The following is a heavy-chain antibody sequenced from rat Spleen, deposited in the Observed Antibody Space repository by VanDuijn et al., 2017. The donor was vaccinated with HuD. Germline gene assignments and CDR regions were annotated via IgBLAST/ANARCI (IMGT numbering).Heavy chain of an antibody. V-gene: IGHV5-25*01. CDR1: GFTFSNSY. J-gene: IGHJ3*01. CDR3: TSTYGGSNWFAY. D-gene: IGHD1-11*01. CDR2: ISTGGGNT. Sequence: EVQLVESGGGLVQPGRSMKLSCAASGFTFSNSYMAWVRQAPTKGLEWVASISTGGGNTYHRDSVRGRFTISRDNAKSTLYLQMDSLRSEDTATYYCTSTYGGSNWFAYWGQGTLVTVSS.